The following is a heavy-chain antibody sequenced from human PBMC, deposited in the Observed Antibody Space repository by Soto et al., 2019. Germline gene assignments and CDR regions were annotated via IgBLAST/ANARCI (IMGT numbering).Heavy chain of an antibody. V-gene: IGHV5-51*01. CDR2: IYPGDSDT. J-gene: IGHJ5*02. CDR3: SRPQYYYDSSGYYFGWFDP. Sequence: PGESLKISCKGSGYSFTSYWIGWVRQMPGKGLEWMGIIYPGDSDTRYSPSFQGQVTISADKSISTAYLQWSSLKASDTAMYYCSRPQYYYDSSGYYFGWFDPWGQGTLVTVSS. D-gene: IGHD3-22*01. CDR1: GYSFTSYW.